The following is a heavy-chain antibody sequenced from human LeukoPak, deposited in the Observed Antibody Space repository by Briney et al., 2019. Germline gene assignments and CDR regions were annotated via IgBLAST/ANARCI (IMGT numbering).Heavy chain of an antibody. V-gene: IGHV1-69*05. D-gene: IGHD5-18*01. CDR1: GGTFSSYA. CDR3: ARDLIGRRGYSYGFNYFDY. J-gene: IGHJ4*02. CDR2: IIPIFGTA. Sequence: SVKVSCKSSGGTFSSYAISWVRQAPGQGLEWMGGIIPIFGTANYAQKFQGRVTITTDESTSTAYMELSSLRSEDTGVYYCARDLIGRRGYSYGFNYFDYWGQGTLVTVSS.